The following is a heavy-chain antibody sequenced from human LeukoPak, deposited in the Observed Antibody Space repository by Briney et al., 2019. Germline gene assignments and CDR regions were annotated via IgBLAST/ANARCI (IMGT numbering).Heavy chain of an antibody. CDR2: INHSGST. V-gene: IGHV4-34*01. D-gene: IGHD5-18*01. J-gene: IGHJ5*02. CDR1: GGSFSGYY. Sequence: SETLSLTCAVYGGSFSGYYWSWIRLPPGKGLEWIGEINHSGSTNYNASLKSRVTISVDTSKNQFSLRLSSVTAADTAVYYCAPRGDIEHSYGYGKWFDPGGQGTRVTVSS. CDR3: APRGDIEHSYGYGKWFDP.